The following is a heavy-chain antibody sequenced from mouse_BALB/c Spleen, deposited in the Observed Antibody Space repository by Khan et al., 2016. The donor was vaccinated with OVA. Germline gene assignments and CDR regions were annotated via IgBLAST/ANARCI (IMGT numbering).Heavy chain of an antibody. CDR1: GYSITSDYA. Sequence: EVQLVESGPGLVKPSQSLSLTCTVTGYSITSDYAWNWIRQFPGNKLEWMGFISYSGNTKYNPSLKSRISMTRDTSKNQFFLQWNSVTPEDTATYYCARVYGGDFDYWGQGTTLIVSS. CDR3: ARVYGGDFDY. CDR2: ISYSGNT. D-gene: IGHD2-10*02. V-gene: IGHV3-2*02. J-gene: IGHJ2*01.